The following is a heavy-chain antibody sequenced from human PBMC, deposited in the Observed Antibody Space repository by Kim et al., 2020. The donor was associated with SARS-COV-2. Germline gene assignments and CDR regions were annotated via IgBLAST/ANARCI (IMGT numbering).Heavy chain of an antibody. CDR3: ATRWATGSLYP. CDR2: ISGSGDTT. Sequence: GGSLRLSCAASGFTFSSYAMTWVRQAPGKGLEWVSTISGSGDTTFYTDSIKGRFTVSRDNSKNTLFLRMNGLRAEDTAVYYCATRWATGSLYPWGQGTLVTVSS. D-gene: IGHD3-10*01. CDR1: GFTFSSYA. V-gene: IGHV3-23*01. J-gene: IGHJ5*02.